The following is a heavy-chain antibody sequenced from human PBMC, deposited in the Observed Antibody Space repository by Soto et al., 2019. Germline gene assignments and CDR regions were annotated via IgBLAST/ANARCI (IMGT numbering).Heavy chain of an antibody. CDR2: IIPIFGTA. CDR3: ARDLGGYGGYLTDGAFDI. Sequence: SVKVSCKASGGTFSSYAISWVRQAPGQGLEWMGGIIPIFGTANYAQKFQGRVTITADESTSTAYMELSSLRSEDTAVYYCARDLGGYGGYLTDGAFDIWGQGTMVTASS. CDR1: GGTFSSYA. D-gene: IGHD5-12*01. V-gene: IGHV1-69*13. J-gene: IGHJ3*02.